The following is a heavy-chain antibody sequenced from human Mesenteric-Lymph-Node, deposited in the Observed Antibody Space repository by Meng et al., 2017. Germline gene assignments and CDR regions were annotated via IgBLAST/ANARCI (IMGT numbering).Heavy chain of an antibody. V-gene: IGHV4-61*01. CDR2: IYYSGST. J-gene: IGHJ4*02. CDR1: GGSVSSGSYY. D-gene: IGHD1-1*01. CDR3: ARDYGTSRPFEY. Sequence: VQRQESGPGLVRPSETLSLTCTVSGGSVSSGSYYWSWIRPPPGKGLEWIGYIYYSGSTNYNPSLKSRVTISVDTSKNQFSLKLSSVTAADTAVYYCARDYGTSRPFEYWGQGILVTVSS.